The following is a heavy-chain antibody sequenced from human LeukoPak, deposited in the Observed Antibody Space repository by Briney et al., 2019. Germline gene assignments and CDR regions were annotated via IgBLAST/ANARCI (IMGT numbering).Heavy chain of an antibody. CDR2: LYSGGFT. Sequence: GGSLRPSCAASAFSVSDNYMSWVRQAPGTGLEWVSVLYSGGFTSYADSVKGRFTISRDNSKNTLFLQMNSLRAKDTAVYYCAKGDAMDVWGQGTTVTVSS. CDR3: AKGDAMDV. J-gene: IGHJ6*02. CDR1: AFSVSDNY. V-gene: IGHV3-53*01.